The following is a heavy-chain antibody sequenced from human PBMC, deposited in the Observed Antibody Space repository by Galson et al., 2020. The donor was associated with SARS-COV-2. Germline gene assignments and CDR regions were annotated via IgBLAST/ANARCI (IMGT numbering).Heavy chain of an antibody. D-gene: IGHD6-13*01. Sequence: ASVKVSCKASGYTFTSYGISWVRQAPGQGLEWMGWISAYNGNTNYAQKLQGRVTMTTDTSTSTAYMELRSLRSDDTAVFYCARDSAHSSSWYNYFYYYYMDVWGKGTTVTVSS. J-gene: IGHJ6*03. V-gene: IGHV1-18*01. CDR1: GYTFTSYG. CDR2: ISAYNGNT. CDR3: ARDSAHSSSWYNYFYYYYMDV.